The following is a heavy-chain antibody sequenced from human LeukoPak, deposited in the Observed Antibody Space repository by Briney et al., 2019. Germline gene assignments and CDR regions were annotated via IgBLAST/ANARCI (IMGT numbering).Heavy chain of an antibody. CDR1: RFTLSNYW. D-gene: IGHD6-13*01. CDR3: ARAVHMATAAGTFFDY. Sequence: PGGSLRLSCAASRFTLSNYWMSWVRQAPGKGLEWVSYISSSGSTIYYADSVKGRFTISRDNAKNSLYLQMNSLRAEDTAVYYCARAVHMATAAGTFFDYWGQGTLVTVSS. CDR2: ISSSGSTI. J-gene: IGHJ4*02. V-gene: IGHV3-11*01.